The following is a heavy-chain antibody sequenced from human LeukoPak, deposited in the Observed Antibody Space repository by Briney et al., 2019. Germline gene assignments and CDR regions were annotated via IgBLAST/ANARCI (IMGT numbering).Heavy chain of an antibody. D-gene: IGHD3-3*01. CDR2: IYTSGST. Sequence: SQTLSLTCTVSGGSISSGSYYWSRIRQPAGKGLEWIVRIYTSGSTNYNPSLKSRVTISVDTSKNQFSLKLSSVTAADTAVYYCARDGTFADFWSGYYNAFDIWGQGTMVTVSS. CDR3: ARDGTFADFWSGYYNAFDI. J-gene: IGHJ3*02. V-gene: IGHV4-61*02. CDR1: GGSISSGSYY.